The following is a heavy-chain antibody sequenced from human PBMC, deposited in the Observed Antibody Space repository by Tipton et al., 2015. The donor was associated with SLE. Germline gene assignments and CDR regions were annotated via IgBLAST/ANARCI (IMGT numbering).Heavy chain of an antibody. V-gene: IGHV3-48*03. CDR1: GFTFSSYE. CDR3: AVIGRDY. CDR2: ISSSGSTI. Sequence: GSLRLSCAASGFTFSSYEMNWVRQAPGKGLEWVSYISSSGSTIYDADSVKGRFTSSRDNAKKSLYLQMDSLRAEDTAVYYCAVIGRDYWGQGTLVTVSS. J-gene: IGHJ4*02. D-gene: IGHD1-20*01.